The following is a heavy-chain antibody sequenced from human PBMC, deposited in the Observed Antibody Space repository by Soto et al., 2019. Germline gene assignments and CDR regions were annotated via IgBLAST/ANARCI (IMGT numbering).Heavy chain of an antibody. CDR2: ISNDGSNK. Sequence: QVHMVESGGGVVQPGRSLRLSCAASGFSFSTYGMHWVRQAPGKGLEWVAFISNDGSNKYYADSVNGRFTISRDNSKNPLYLQMNSLRAEDTAVYYCAKGVGHYWAFDYWGQGTLVTVSS. V-gene: IGHV3-30*18. J-gene: IGHJ4*02. D-gene: IGHD2-8*02. CDR1: GFSFSTYG. CDR3: AKGVGHYWAFDY.